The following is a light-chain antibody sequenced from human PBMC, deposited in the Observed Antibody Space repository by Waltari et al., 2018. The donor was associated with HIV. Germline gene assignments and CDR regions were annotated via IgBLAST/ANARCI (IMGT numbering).Light chain of an antibody. V-gene: IGLV6-57*03. CDR2: EDN. CDR3: QSYDNSVLWV. Sequence: NFMLTQPHSVSESPGKTVTISCTRSSGSIASNYVQWYQQRPGSAPTTVLYEDNQRPSAVPDRFSGSIDSSSNSASLTISGLKTEDEADYYCQSYDNSVLWVFGGGTKLTVL. J-gene: IGLJ3*02. CDR1: SGSIASNY.